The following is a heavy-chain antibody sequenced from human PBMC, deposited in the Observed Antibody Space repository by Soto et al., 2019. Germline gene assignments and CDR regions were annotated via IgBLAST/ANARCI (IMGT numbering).Heavy chain of an antibody. CDR2: IWYDGSNK. CDR1: GFTFSSYG. J-gene: IGHJ6*02. Sequence: QVQLVESGGGVVQPGRSLRLSCAASGFTFSSYGMHWVRQAPGKGLEWVAVIWYDGSNKYYADSVKGRFTISRDNSKNTLVLQMNSLRAEDTAVYYCARTGYCSSTSCPRSDKYYSYGMDVWGQGTTVTVSS. CDR3: ARTGYCSSTSCPRSDKYYSYGMDV. V-gene: IGHV3-33*01. D-gene: IGHD2-2*01.